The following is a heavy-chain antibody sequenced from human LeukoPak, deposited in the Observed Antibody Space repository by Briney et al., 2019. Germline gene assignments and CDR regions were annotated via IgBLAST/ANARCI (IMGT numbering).Heavy chain of an antibody. D-gene: IGHD2/OR15-2a*01. J-gene: IGHJ6*02. CDR1: GFTFSYYW. CDR2: IISDWSSV. CDR3: VRDSRNNMDV. V-gene: IGHV3-74*01. Sequence: PGGSLRLSCIASGFTFSYYWMHWVRQAPGKGPVWVSRIISDWSSVSYVDSVKGRFIMSRDNAKNTLYLQMNSLRVEDTAVYYCVRDSRNNMDVWGQGATVTVSS.